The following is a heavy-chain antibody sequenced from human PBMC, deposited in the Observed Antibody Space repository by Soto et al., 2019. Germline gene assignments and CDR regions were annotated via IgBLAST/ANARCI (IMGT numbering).Heavy chain of an antibody. J-gene: IGHJ1*01. CDR2: ISGSGGST. Sequence: GGSLRLSCAASGFTFSSYAMSWVRQAPGKGLEWVSAISGSGGSTYYADSVKGRFTISRDNSKNTLYLQMNSLRAEDTAVYYCACVGEHLEKLAYRARGTLDPVSS. D-gene: IGHD3-10*01. CDR3: ACVGEHLEKLAY. V-gene: IGHV3-23*01. CDR1: GFTFSSYA.